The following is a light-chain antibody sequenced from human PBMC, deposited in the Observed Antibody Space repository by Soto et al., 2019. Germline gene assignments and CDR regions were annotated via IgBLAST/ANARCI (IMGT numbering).Light chain of an antibody. CDR2: AAS. Sequence: DIQLTQSPSFLSASVGDRVTIICRASQGIGNYLGWYQHKPGKAPKVLIYAASTLQNGVPSRFSGSGSGTEFTLTISSLQPEDSATYYCQHLNSLLTFGGGTKVEIK. CDR1: QGIGNY. CDR3: QHLNSLLT. J-gene: IGKJ4*01. V-gene: IGKV1-9*01.